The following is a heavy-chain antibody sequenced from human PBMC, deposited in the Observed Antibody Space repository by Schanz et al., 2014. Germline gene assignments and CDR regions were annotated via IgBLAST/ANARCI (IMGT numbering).Heavy chain of an antibody. CDR2: ISCDGSNK. J-gene: IGHJ4*02. D-gene: IGHD2-2*01. Sequence: QVQLVESGGGVVQPGRSLRLSCAAYGFTLSSYAMHWVRQTPGKGLEWVAVISCDGSNKYYADSVKGRFTISRDNSKNTLYLHMNTLRSEDTAVYYCAKDSTLIAIVLVPTAIDYWGQGTLVTVSS. CDR1: GFTLSSYA. CDR3: AKDSTLIAIVLVPTAIDY. V-gene: IGHV3-30-3*01.